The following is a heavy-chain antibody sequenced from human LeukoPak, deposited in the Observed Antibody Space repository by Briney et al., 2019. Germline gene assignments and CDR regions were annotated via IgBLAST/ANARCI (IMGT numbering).Heavy chain of an antibody. CDR3: AKGPTKGYCGSTSCYIVDWFDP. D-gene: IGHD2-2*02. J-gene: IGHJ5*02. V-gene: IGHV3-23*01. Sequence: GGSLRLSCAASGFTFSSYAMSWVRQAPGKGLEWVSAISGSGGSTYYADSVKGRFTISRDNSKNTLYLQMNSLRAEDTAVYYCAKGPTKGYCGSTSCYIVDWFDPWGQGTLVTVSS. CDR1: GFTFSSYA. CDR2: ISGSGGST.